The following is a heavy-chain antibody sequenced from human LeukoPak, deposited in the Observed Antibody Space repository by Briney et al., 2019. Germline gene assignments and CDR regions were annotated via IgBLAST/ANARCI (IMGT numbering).Heavy chain of an antibody. V-gene: IGHV4-59*12. CDR3: AREVTWGGFDP. CDR1: GGSISSYY. J-gene: IGHJ5*02. CDR2: MYYSGST. D-gene: IGHD3-16*01. Sequence: KASETLSLTCTVSGGSISSYYWSWIRQPPGKGLEWIGYMYYSGSTNYNPSLKSRVTISVDTSKNQFSLKLSSVTAADTAVYYCAREVTWGGFDPWGQGTLVTVSS.